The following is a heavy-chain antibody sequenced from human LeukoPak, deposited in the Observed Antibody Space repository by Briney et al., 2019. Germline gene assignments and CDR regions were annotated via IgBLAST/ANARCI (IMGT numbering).Heavy chain of an antibody. V-gene: IGHV4-59*01. D-gene: IGHD6-19*01. CDR2: IYYSGST. Sequence: SETLSLTCTVSGGSISSYYWSWIRQPPGKGLEWIGYIYYSGSTNYNPSLKSRVTISVDTSKNQFSLKLSSVTVADTAVYYCARGASIAVAGEGAFDIWGQGTMVTVSS. J-gene: IGHJ3*02. CDR3: ARGASIAVAGEGAFDI. CDR1: GGSISSYY.